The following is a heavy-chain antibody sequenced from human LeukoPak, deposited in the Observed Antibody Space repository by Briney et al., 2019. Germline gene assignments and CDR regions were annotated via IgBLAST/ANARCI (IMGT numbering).Heavy chain of an antibody. CDR2: VSPYNGNT. CDR1: GYTFTDYD. D-gene: IGHD3-10*01. CDR3: ARNGRVRRVVKDLFEY. J-gene: IGHJ4*02. V-gene: IGHV1-18*01. Sequence: AASVRVSCKTSGYTFTDYDITWVRQAPGQGLEWMGRVSPYNGNTYYSQRFQDRVTITKDTSTGTAYMDLRNLRTDDTAMYYCARNGRVRRVVKDLFEYWGQGTLVAVSS.